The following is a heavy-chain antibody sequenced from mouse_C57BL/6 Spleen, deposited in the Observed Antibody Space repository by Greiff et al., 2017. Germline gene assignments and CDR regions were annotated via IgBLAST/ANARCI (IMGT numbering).Heavy chain of an antibody. J-gene: IGHJ4*01. CDR2: INPNNGGT. CDR1: GYTFTDYN. Sequence: EVQLQQSGPELVKPGASVKIPCKASGYTFTDYNMDWVKQSPGQSLEWIGAINPNNGGTIYNQKFKGKATLTVDKSSSTAYMELRSLTSEDTAVYYCARGGLPGAMDYWGQGTSVTVSS. V-gene: IGHV1-18*01. D-gene: IGHD2-2*01. CDR3: ARGGLPGAMDY.